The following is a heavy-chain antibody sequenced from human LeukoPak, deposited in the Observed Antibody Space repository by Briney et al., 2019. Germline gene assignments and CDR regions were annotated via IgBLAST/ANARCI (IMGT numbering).Heavy chain of an antibody. CDR1: GGTFSSYI. Sequence: ASVKVSCKSSGGTFSSYIITWVRQAPGQGLEWMGGIIPILGTANYAQKVQGRVTITADESTSTAYMELSSLRSEDTAVYFCARTGYHYNSYGYYFLDYWGQGTLVTVSS. CDR2: IIPILGTA. V-gene: IGHV1-69*16. D-gene: IGHD3-22*01. CDR3: ARTGYHYNSYGYYFLDY. J-gene: IGHJ4*02.